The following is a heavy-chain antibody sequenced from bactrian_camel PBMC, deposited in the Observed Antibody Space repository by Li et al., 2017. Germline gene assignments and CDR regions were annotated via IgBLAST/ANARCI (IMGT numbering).Heavy chain of an antibody. D-gene: IGHD7*01. CDR2: IDYRSGGS. CDR3: AAKPRGGWYLSPSPLQGTAYRY. CDR1: ADIYSRNN. V-gene: IGHV3S40*01. Sequence: VQLVESGGGSVQTGGSLRLSCTVSADIYSRNNIGWLRQALGKEREGVAVIDYRSGGSLLADSVKGRFTIFQDIAKNTVYLRMTSLKPEDTAMYYCAAKPRGGWYLSPSPLQGTAYRYWGQGTQVTVS. J-gene: IGHJ4*01.